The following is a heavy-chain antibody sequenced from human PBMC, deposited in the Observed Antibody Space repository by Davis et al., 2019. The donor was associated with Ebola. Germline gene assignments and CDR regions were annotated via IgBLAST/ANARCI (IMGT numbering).Heavy chain of an antibody. CDR2: IYYIGTT. CDR3: ARNSTTSGWFDP. J-gene: IGHJ5*02. V-gene: IGHV4-30-4*01. D-gene: IGHD2/OR15-2a*01. CDR1: GGSINDGNYY. Sequence: PSETLSLTCTVSGGSINDGNYYWSWVRQTPGKGLEWIGHIYYIGTTHYNPSLESRLTMSIETSKNQFHLHLTSVTAADTGVYYCARNSTTSGWFDPWGQGTLVTVSS.